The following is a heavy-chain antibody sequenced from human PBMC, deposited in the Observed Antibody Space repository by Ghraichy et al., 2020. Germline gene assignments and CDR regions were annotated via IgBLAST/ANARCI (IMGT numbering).Heavy chain of an antibody. CDR2: ISSSGSTI. V-gene: IGHV3-48*03. J-gene: IGHJ6*02. CDR3: ARDDFYDSSGWQWGTTHYYGMDV. Sequence: GESLRLSCAASGFTFSSYEMNWVRQAPGKGLEWVSYISSSGSTIYYADSVKGRFTISRDNAKNSLYLQMNSLRAEDTAVYYCARDDFYDSSGWQWGTTHYYGMDVWGQGTTVTVSS. D-gene: IGHD3-22*01. CDR1: GFTFSSYE.